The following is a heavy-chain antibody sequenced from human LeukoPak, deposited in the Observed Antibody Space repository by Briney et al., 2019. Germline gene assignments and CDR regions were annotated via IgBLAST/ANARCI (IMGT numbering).Heavy chain of an antibody. J-gene: IGHJ4*02. Sequence: PGGSLRLSCAASGFTFSSYGMHWVRQAPGKGLEWVAFIRYDGSNKYYADSVKGRFTISRDNSKNTLYLQMNSLRAEDTAVYYCAKDSGIAVAGRGLDYWGQGTLVTASS. D-gene: IGHD6-19*01. V-gene: IGHV3-30*02. CDR1: GFTFSSYG. CDR3: AKDSGIAVAGRGLDY. CDR2: IRYDGSNK.